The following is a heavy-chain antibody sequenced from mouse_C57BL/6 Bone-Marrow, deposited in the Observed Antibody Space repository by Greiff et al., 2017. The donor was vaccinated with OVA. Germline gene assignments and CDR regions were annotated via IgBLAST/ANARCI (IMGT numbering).Heavy chain of an antibody. D-gene: IGHD4-1*01. CDR1: GFTFSSYA. CDR3: ARDQGGTDDY. V-gene: IGHV5-4*01. CDR2: ISDGGSYT. J-gene: IGHJ2*01. Sequence: EVQRVEPGGGLVKPGGSLKLSCAASGFTFSSYAMPWVRQTPEKRLEWVATISDGGSYTYYPDKVKGRFTISIDKTKSNPYLQMSHLKSEDTAVYYCARDQGGTDDYWGQGTTLTVSS.